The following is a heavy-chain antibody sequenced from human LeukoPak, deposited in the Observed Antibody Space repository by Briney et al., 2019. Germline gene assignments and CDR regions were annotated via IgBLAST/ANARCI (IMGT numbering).Heavy chain of an antibody. J-gene: IGHJ4*02. CDR1: GGSISSGGYY. D-gene: IGHD6-13*01. CDR2: IYHSGST. Sequence: SETLSLTCTVSGGSISSGGYYWSWIRQPPGKGLEWIGYIYHSGSTYYNPSLKSRVTISIDTSESQFSLKLSSVTAADTAVYYCARGSPSSSLDYWGQGLLVTVSS. V-gene: IGHV4-30-2*05. CDR3: ARGSPSSSLDY.